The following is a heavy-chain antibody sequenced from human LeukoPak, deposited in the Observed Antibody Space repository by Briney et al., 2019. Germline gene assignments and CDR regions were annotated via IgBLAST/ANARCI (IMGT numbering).Heavy chain of an antibody. CDR1: GDSFSSYY. V-gene: IGHV4-34*01. CDR2: INHSGNT. D-gene: IGHD5-24*01. CDR3: ARVDGDGYNIPDY. J-gene: IGHJ4*02. Sequence: SETLSLTCAVYGDSFSSYYWSWIRQPPGKGLEWIGEINHSGNTNYNPSLNSRVTISVDTSKNQFSLRLSSVTAADTAVYYCARVDGDGYNIPDYWGQGTLVTVSS.